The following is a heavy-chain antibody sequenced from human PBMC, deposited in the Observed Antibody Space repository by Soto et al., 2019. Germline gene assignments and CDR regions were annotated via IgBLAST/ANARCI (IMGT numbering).Heavy chain of an antibody. CDR1: GFTFSNYG. CDR3: AKDLDVVVVVSATRGMDV. D-gene: IGHD2-15*01. Sequence: QVHLVESGGGMIQPGRSLRLSCAASGFTFSNYGMHWVRQAPGKGLEWVAGISYDGSNKYYIDSVKGRFTLSRDNSKNPVSLAMIRVRAADTAVYDCAKDLDVVVVVSATRGMDVWGQGTTVTVSS. V-gene: IGHV3-30*18. CDR2: ISYDGSNK. J-gene: IGHJ6*02.